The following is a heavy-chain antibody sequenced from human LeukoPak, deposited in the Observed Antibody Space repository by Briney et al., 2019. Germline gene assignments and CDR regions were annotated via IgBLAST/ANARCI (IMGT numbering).Heavy chain of an antibody. D-gene: IGHD7-27*01. J-gene: IGHJ4*02. Sequence: GGSLRLSCIASGFTFSTFAMSWVRQTPGKGLEWVSAVSFGGGHTYYADSVKGRFTISRDNSKNTLYLQLSSLRVDDTALYYCAKGARRGGSDWGFFDYWGQGALVTVSS. CDR1: GFTFSTFA. CDR3: AKGARRGGSDWGFFDY. CDR2: VSFGGGHT. V-gene: IGHV3-23*01.